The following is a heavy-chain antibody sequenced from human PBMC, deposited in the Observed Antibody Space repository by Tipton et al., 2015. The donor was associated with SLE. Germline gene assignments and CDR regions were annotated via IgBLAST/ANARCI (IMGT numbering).Heavy chain of an antibody. CDR3: ARVVVECTSISCYNFDS. CDR1: RYSISSGYY. CDR2: FYHSANT. D-gene: IGHD2-2*01. Sequence: GLVKPSETLSLTCIVSRYSISSGYYWGWMRQAPGKELEWIGSFYHSANTYYNPSLTSRVTISADTSKNQFSLILSSVTAADTAVYYCARVVVECTSISCYNFDSWGQGTLVTVSS. V-gene: IGHV4-38-2*02. J-gene: IGHJ4*02.